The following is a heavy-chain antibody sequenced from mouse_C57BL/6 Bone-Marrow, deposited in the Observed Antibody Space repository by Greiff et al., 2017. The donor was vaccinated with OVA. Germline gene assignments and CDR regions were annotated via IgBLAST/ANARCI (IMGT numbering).Heavy chain of an antibody. D-gene: IGHD2-3*01. J-gene: IGHJ2*01. CDR2: INPYNGGT. CDR3: ARDGYYDFDY. V-gene: IGHV1-19*01. Sequence: SGPVLVKPGASVKMSCKASGYTFTDYYMNWVKQSHGKSLEWIGVINPYNGGTSYNQKFKGKATLTVDKSSSTAYMELNSLTSEDSAVYYCARDGYYDFDYWGQGTTLTVSS. CDR1: GYTFTDYY.